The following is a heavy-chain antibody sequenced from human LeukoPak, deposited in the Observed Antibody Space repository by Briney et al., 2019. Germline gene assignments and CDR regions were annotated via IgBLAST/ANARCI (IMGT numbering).Heavy chain of an antibody. V-gene: IGHV1-24*01. J-gene: IGHJ3*02. CDR1: GYTLTELS. CDR3: ATGSYERFLEWSTGGPDAFDI. CDR2: FDPEDGET. Sequence: ASVKVSCKVSGYTLTELSMHWVRQAPGKGLEWMGGFDPEDGETIYAQKFQGRVTMTEDTSTDTAYMELSSLRSEDTAVYYCATGSYERFLEWSTGGPDAFDIWGQGTMVTVSS. D-gene: IGHD3-3*01.